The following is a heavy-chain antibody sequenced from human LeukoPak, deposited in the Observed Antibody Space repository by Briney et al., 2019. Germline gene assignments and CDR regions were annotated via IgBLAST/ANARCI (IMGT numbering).Heavy chain of an antibody. Sequence: PSETLSLTCTVSGYSISSGYYWGWIRQPPGKGLKWIRYIYYSGSTNYNPSLKSRVTISVDTSKNQFSLKLSSVTAADTAVYYCARAHRSYDSSGYLYYYYYYMDVWGKGTTVTISS. D-gene: IGHD3-22*01. CDR3: ARAHRSYDSSGYLYYYYYYMDV. CDR1: GYSISSGYY. J-gene: IGHJ6*03. CDR2: IYYSGST. V-gene: IGHV4-38-2*02.